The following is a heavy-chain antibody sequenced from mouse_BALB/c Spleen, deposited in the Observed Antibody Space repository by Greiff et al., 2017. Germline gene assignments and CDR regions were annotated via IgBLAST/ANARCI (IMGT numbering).Heavy chain of an antibody. CDR2: IRLKSNNYAT. V-gene: IGHV6-6*02. CDR1: GFTFSNYW. Sequence: EVKLVESGGGLVQPGGSMKLSCVASGFTFSNYWMNWVRQSPEKGLEWVAEIRLKSNNYATHYAESVKGRFTISRDDSKSSVYLQMNNLRAEDTGIYYCTRAPSRLYYFDYWGQGTTLTVSS. J-gene: IGHJ2*01. CDR3: TRAPSRLYYFDY. D-gene: IGHD1-2*01.